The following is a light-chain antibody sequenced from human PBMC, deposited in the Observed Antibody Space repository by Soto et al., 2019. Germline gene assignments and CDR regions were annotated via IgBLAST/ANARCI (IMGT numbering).Light chain of an antibody. J-gene: IGKJ2*01. CDR2: AAS. CDR1: QSISSY. V-gene: IGKV1-39*01. CDR3: QQSHSTLYT. Sequence: DIQMTQSPSSLSASVGDRVTITCRASQSISSYLNWYQQKPGKAPKLLIYAASSLQSGVPSRFSGSGSGTDFILTISSLQPEDFATYYCQQSHSTLYTFGQGTKLEIK.